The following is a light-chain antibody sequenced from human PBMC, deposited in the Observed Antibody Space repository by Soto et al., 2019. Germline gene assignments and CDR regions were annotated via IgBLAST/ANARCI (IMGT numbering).Light chain of an antibody. Sequence: DIQMTQSASPLSASVGDRVPLTCRASQSISIYLNWYQLKPGKAPNLLMYGASYLKSGVPTRFSGSGSGTDFTLTIISLQPEDFAIYYCQQTYTTPEITFGRGTRLEIK. CDR2: GAS. J-gene: IGKJ5*01. CDR3: QQTYTTPEIT. V-gene: IGKV1-39*01. CDR1: QSISIY.